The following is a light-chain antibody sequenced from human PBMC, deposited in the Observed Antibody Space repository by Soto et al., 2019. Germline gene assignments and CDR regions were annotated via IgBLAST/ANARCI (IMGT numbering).Light chain of an antibody. V-gene: IGKV3-11*01. Sequence: EIVLTQSPGTLSLSPGESATLSCRASQSVSNSFLAWYQQKPGQAPRLLIYDASNRATGIPARFSGSGSGTDFTLNISNLEPEDFAVYYCQQRSNWPPTFGQGTRLEI. CDR3: QQRSNWPPT. CDR1: QSVSNSF. CDR2: DAS. J-gene: IGKJ5*01.